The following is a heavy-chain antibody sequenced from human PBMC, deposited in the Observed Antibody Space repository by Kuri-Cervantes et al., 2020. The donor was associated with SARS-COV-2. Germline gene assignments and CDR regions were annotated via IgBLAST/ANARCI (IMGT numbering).Heavy chain of an antibody. CDR1: GLTFSDYY. V-gene: IGHV3-11*04. D-gene: IGHD2-2*01. J-gene: IGHJ3*02. CDR2: ISSSGSTI. Sequence: GGSLRLSCAASGLTFSDYYMSWIRQAPGKGLEWVSYISSSGSTIYYADSVKGRFTISRDNAKNSLYLQMNSLRAEDTAVYYCARDRPYCSSTSCYSVDAFDIWGQGTMVTVSS. CDR3: ARDRPYCSSTSCYSVDAFDI.